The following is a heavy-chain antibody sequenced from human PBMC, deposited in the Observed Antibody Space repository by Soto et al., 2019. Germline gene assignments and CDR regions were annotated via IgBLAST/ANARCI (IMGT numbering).Heavy chain of an antibody. Sequence: GEPRKSSCRGSGYSFSNYWIGWVRQMPGKGLGWMGIIYPGDSDTRYSPSFKGQVTMSADKSISTAYLQWSSLKASDTAIYYCARQALGYCSSSGCYYYYGMDVWGQGTTVTVSS. J-gene: IGHJ6*02. D-gene: IGHD2-2*01. V-gene: IGHV5-51*01. CDR2: IYPGDSDT. CDR1: GYSFSNYW. CDR3: ARQALGYCSSSGCYYYYGMDV.